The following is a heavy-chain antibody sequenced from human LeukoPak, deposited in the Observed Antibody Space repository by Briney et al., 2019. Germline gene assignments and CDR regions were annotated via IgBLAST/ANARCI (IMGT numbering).Heavy chain of an antibody. CDR1: GASISSYY. Sequence: PSETLSLTCTVSGASISSYYWSWIRQPPGRGLEWIGYIYYSGSTNYNPSLKSRVTISVDTSKNQFSLKLSSVTAADTAVYYCARVGVGYFDSSGYYRPDAFDIWGQGTMVTVSS. CDR3: ARVGVGYFDSSGYYRPDAFDI. J-gene: IGHJ3*02. V-gene: IGHV4-59*01. CDR2: IYYSGST. D-gene: IGHD3-22*01.